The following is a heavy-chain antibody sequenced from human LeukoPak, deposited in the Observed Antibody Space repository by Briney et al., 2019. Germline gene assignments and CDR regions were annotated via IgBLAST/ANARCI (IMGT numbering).Heavy chain of an antibody. CDR1: GYTFTSYG. Sequence: ASVKVSCKASGYTFTSYGINWVRQATGQGLEGMGWMNPNRGNTGYAQKFQGRVTITRNTSISTAYMELSSLRSEDTAVYYCARPTYYDFWSGYYFFDYWGQGTLVTVSS. J-gene: IGHJ4*02. CDR3: ARPTYYDFWSGYYFFDY. D-gene: IGHD3-3*01. CDR2: MNPNRGNT. V-gene: IGHV1-8*03.